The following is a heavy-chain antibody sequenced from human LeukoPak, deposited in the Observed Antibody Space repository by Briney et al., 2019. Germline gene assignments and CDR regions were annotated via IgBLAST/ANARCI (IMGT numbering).Heavy chain of an antibody. D-gene: IGHD6-19*01. CDR2: ISWNSGSI. CDR3: AREGSSGWYDY. Sequence: SGRSLRLSCAASGFTFDDYAMHWVRQAPGKGLEWDSGISWNSGSIGYADSVKGRFTISRDNAKNSLYLQMNSLRAEDMALYYCAREGSSGWYDYWGQGTLVTVSS. V-gene: IGHV3-9*03. CDR1: GFTFDDYA. J-gene: IGHJ4*02.